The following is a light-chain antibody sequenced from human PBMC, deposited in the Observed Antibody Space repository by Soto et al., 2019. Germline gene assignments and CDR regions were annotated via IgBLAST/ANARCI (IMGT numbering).Light chain of an antibody. CDR3: SSYAGSNNLRV. V-gene: IGLV2-8*01. CDR1: SSDVGGYNY. J-gene: IGLJ1*01. Sequence: QSVLTQPPSASGSPGQSVTISCTGTSSDVGGYNYVSWYQQHPGKAPKLMIYEVSNLPSGVPDRFSGSKSGNTASLTVSGLQAEDEADYYCSSYAGSNNLRVFGTGTKVTVL. CDR2: EVS.